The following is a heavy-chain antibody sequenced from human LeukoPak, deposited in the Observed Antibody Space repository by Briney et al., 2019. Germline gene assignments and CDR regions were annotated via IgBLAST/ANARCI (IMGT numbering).Heavy chain of an antibody. CDR3: ATGNYYDSRGYYTFGS. D-gene: IGHD3-22*01. V-gene: IGHV3-74*01. CDR1: GFTFSSYW. CDR2: INSDGSST. J-gene: IGHJ5*02. Sequence: PGGSLRLSCAASGFTFSSYWMHWVRQAPGKGLVWVSRINSDGSSTSYADSVKGRFTISRDNAKNTLYLQMNSLRAEDTAVYYCATGNYYDSRGYYTFGSWGQGTLVTVSS.